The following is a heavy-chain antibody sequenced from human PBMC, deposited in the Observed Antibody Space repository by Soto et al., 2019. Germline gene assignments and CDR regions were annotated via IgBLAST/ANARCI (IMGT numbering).Heavy chain of an antibody. Sequence: PETLSFTCTVYVGYFSGYYWRWIRPPPGEGLEWIGEINHSGSTNYNPSLKSRVTISVDMSKNQFSLKLSPVTAADTAVYYCARGGRQQLIPTPISYKIDYWGQGTLVTVSS. V-gene: IGHV4-34*01. CDR2: INHSGST. CDR1: VGYFSGYY. J-gene: IGHJ4*02. CDR3: ARGGRQQLIPTPISYKIDY. D-gene: IGHD6-13*01.